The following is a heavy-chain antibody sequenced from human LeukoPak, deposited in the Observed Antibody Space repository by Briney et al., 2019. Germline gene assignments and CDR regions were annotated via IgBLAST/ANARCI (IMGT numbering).Heavy chain of an antibody. Sequence: PGGSLRLSCAASGFTFSSYAMSWVRQAPGKGLEWVAVIAYDGSNNKFYADSVKGRFTISRDSSKNTVYLQMNSLRAEDTAVYYCARDSFHGDYEGNIFDIWGQGTMVTVSS. CDR2: IAYDGSNNK. CDR3: ARDSFHGDYEGNIFDI. J-gene: IGHJ3*02. CDR1: GFTFSSYA. V-gene: IGHV3-30-3*01. D-gene: IGHD4-17*01.